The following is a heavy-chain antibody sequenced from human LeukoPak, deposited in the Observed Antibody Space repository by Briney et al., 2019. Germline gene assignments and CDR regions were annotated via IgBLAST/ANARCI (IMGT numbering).Heavy chain of an antibody. V-gene: IGHV4-59*01. Sequence: PSETLSLTCSVSDDSITMYYWTWIRQPPGKGLEWIGYVDHTGSTNFNPSLNGRVSISRDTSKNLFSLRLRSVTAADTAVYYCARTGITGTTPDYWGQGTLVTVSS. D-gene: IGHD1-7*01. CDR3: ARTGITGTTPDY. CDR2: VDHTGST. J-gene: IGHJ4*02. CDR1: DDSITMYY.